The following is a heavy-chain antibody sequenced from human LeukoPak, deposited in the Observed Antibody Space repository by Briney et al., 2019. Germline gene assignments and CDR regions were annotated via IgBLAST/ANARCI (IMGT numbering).Heavy chain of an antibody. CDR2: ISYDGTNK. Sequence: PGRSLRLSCAASGFTFSNYDMHWVRQAPAPGLHWVAVISYDGTNKQYADSVKGRFTISRDDSKNTLYLQMNSLRAEDTAVYYCVKDRAGTYFDYWGQGTLLTVSS. V-gene: IGHV3-30*18. D-gene: IGHD3-10*01. CDR1: GFTFSNYD. J-gene: IGHJ4*02. CDR3: VKDRAGTYFDY.